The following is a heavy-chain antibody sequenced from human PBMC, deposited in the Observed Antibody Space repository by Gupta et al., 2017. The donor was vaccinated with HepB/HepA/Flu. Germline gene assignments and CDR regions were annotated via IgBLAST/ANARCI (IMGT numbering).Heavy chain of an antibody. Sequence: EVQLLESGGGLVQPGGSLRLSCAASGFTFSSYAMSWVRQAPGKGLEWVSAISGSGGSTYYADSVKVRFTISRDNSKNTLYLQMKSRRAEETAVYYCAKAAGTLRGSYHFLYAFDIGGQGTMVTVSS. J-gene: IGHJ3*02. D-gene: IGHD1-26*01. CDR3: AKAAGTLRGSYHFLYAFDI. CDR2: ISGSGGST. V-gene: IGHV3-23*01. CDR1: GFTFSSYA.